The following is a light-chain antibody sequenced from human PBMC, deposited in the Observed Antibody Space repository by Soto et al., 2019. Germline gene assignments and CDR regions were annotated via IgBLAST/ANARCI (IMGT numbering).Light chain of an antibody. J-gene: IGKJ5*01. CDR3: QQYYDTHIT. CDR2: WAS. V-gene: IGKV4-1*01. CDR1: VRLLHSSDNKNH. Sequence: IVLIQSPYALSVSLGEGSTMKFESMVRLLHSSDNKNHLAWYQHKPGQPPKLLFSWASTREPGVPDRFIGGGSGTNFTLTISSLQPDDVAVYYCQQYYDTHITFGPGTRLEIK.